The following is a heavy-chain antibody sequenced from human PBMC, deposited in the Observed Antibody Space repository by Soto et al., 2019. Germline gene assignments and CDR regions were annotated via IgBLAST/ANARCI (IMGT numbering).Heavy chain of an antibody. CDR2: INAGNGNT. V-gene: IGHV1-3*01. D-gene: IGHD3-10*01. CDR1: GYTFTSYA. Sequence: QVQLVQSGAEVKKPGASVKVSCKASGYTFTSYAMHWVRQAPGQRLEWMGWINAGNGNTKYSQKFQGRVTITRDTSASTAYMELSSLRFEDTAVYYCARGNYPNYYYYYMDVWGKGTTVTVSS. J-gene: IGHJ6*03. CDR3: ARGNYPNYYYYYMDV.